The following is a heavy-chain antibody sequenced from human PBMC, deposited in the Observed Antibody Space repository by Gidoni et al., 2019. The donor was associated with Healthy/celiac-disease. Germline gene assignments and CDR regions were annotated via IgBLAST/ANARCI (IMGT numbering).Heavy chain of an antibody. Sequence: QVQLVQSGAEVKKPGASVKVSCKASGYTFTSYYMHWVRQAPGQGLEWMGIINPSGGSTSYAQKFQGRVTMTRDTSTSTVYMELSSLRSEDTAVYYCARDLHGGYYYGTFDYWGQGTLVTVSS. J-gene: IGHJ4*02. CDR3: ARDLHGGYYYGTFDY. D-gene: IGHD3-22*01. CDR2: INPSGGST. V-gene: IGHV1-46*03. CDR1: GYTFTSYY.